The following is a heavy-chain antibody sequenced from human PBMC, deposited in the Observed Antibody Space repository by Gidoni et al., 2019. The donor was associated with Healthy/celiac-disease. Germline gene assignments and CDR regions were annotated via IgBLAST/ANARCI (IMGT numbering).Heavy chain of an antibody. CDR2: ISYDGSNK. CDR1: GFTFRRYG. D-gene: IGHD3-3*01. V-gene: IGHV3-30*18. J-gene: IGHJ6*02. CDR3: AKESSTIFGVAHYGMDV. Sequence: QVQLVESGGGVVQPGRSLRLYCADSGFTFRRYGMHWVRQAPGKGVEWVAVISYDGSNKYYADSVKGRFTISRDNSKNTLYLQMNSLRAEDTAVYYCAKESSTIFGVAHYGMDVWGQGTTVTVSS.